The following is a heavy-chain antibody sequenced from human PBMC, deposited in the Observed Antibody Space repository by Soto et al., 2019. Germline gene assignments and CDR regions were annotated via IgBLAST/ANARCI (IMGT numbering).Heavy chain of an antibody. CDR1: GFTFRDYG. Sequence: EVQLLESGGGLVQPGGSLRLSCAASGFTFRDYGMSWVRQAPGKGLEWVSENSDRVGGLGGTFYADSVRGRFTISRDGSKDTLLLHMSSLRAEDTAVYYCAKDRWGPIRGGALAFEMWGQGTVVTVSS. CDR3: AKDRWGPIRGGALAFEM. J-gene: IGHJ3*02. CDR2: NSDRVGGLGGT. V-gene: IGHV3-23*01. D-gene: IGHD3-10*01.